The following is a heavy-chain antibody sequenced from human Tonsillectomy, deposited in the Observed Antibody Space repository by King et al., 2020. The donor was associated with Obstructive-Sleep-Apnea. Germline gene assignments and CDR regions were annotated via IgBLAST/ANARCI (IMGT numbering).Heavy chain of an antibody. J-gene: IGHJ4*02. CDR2: IKQDESEK. CDR1: GFTVSTHS. CDR3: ASLSDYPYYFDY. D-gene: IGHD3-16*01. V-gene: IGHV3-7*03. Sequence: VQLVESGGGLVQPGGSLRLSCAASGFTVSTHSMSWVRQAPGKGLEWVANIKQDESEKYYVYSVKGRFTISRDNAKHSLYLQMNILRAEDTAVYYCASLSDYPYYFDYWGQGTLVTVSS.